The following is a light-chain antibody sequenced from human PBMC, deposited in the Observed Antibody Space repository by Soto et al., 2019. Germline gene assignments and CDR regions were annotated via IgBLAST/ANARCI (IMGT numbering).Light chain of an antibody. J-gene: IGLJ3*02. CDR1: TGAVTSSHY. Sequence: QAVVTQAPSLTVSPGGTVTLTCGSSTGAVTSSHYPYWFQQKPGQAPRALIYDTSNKHSWTPARFSGSLLGGKPALILSGAQPEDEADYYCSLSYSDVRVFGGGTQLTVL. CDR3: SLSYSDVRV. CDR2: DTS. V-gene: IGLV7-46*01.